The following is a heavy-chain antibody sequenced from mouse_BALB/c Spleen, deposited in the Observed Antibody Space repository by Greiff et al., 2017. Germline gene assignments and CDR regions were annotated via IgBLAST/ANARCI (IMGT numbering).Heavy chain of an antibody. Sequence: VQLQQSGTVLARPGASVKMSCKASGYSFTSYWMHWVKQRPGQGLEWIGAIYPGNSDTSYNQKFKGKAKLTAVTSASTAYMELSSLTNEDSAVYYCTREGGYYWYFDVWGAGTTVTVSS. CDR2: IYPGNSDT. CDR1: GYSFTSYW. D-gene: IGHD2-2*01. J-gene: IGHJ1*01. V-gene: IGHV1-5*01. CDR3: TREGGYYWYFDV.